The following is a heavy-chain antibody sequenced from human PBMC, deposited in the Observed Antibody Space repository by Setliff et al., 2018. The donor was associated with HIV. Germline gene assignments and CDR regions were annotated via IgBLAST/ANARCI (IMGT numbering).Heavy chain of an antibody. J-gene: IGHJ4*02. CDR2: IYSSGTT. CDR1: GGSTSNYY. Sequence: SETLSLTCTVSGGSTSNYYWSWIRQPPGKGLEWIGYIYSSGTTNYNPSLKSRVSMSIDTSKNQFSLRLSSVTAADTAMYYCATYLLRFHPGYTGVAAGYYFDYWGQGTLVTVSS. V-gene: IGHV4-4*09. CDR3: ATYLLRFHPGYTGVAAGYYFDY. D-gene: IGHD2-15*01.